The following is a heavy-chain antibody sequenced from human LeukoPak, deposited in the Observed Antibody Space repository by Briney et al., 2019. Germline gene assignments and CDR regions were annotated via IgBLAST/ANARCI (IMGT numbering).Heavy chain of an antibody. Sequence: PSETLSLTCAVYGGSFSGYYWSWIRQPPGKGLEWIGEINHSGSTNYNPSLKSRVTISVGTSKNQFSLKLSSVTAADTAVYYCARGNRHYGSGSYYNHNWFDPWGQGTLVTVSS. CDR3: ARGNRHYGSGSYYNHNWFDP. D-gene: IGHD3-10*01. CDR2: INHSGST. V-gene: IGHV4-34*01. J-gene: IGHJ5*02. CDR1: GGSFSGYY.